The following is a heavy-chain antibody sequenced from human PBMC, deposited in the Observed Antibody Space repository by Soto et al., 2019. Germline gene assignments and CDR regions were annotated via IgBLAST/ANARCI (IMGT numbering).Heavy chain of an antibody. V-gene: IGHV3-21*01. J-gene: IGHJ4*02. CDR3: ATVSGSTQFNY. CDR1: GFTFSSYS. Sequence: GVSLRLSCAASGFTFSSYSMNWVRQSPGEGLEWVSSISSSSSYIYYADSVKGRFTISRDNAKNSLYLQMNSLRAEDSAVYHCATVSGSTQFNYWGPGTLVTVSS. D-gene: IGHD6-13*01. CDR2: ISSSSSYI.